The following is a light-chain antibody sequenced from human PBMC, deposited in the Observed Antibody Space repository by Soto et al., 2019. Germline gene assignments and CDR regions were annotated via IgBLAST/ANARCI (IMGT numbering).Light chain of an antibody. J-gene: IGLJ2*01. CDR3: SSHSSSSTLVV. Sequence: QSALTQPASMSGSPGQSITIXXXXXXSDVGGYNYVSWYRQHPGKAPKLMIYDVNNRPSGVSNRFSGSKSGNTASLTISGLQAEDEADYYCSSHSSSSTLVVFGGGTKLTVL. V-gene: IGLV2-14*03. CDR1: XSDVGGYNY. CDR2: DVN.